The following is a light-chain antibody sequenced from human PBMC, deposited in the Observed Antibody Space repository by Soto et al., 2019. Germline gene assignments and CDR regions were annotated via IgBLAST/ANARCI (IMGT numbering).Light chain of an antibody. V-gene: IGKV3-11*01. Sequence: EIVLTQTPATLSLSPGERATLSCRASQSVSSYLAWYQQKPGQAPRLLIYDASNRASGIPDRFSGSKSGTDFTLTIRGLEPEDAAVYYCQQYGSSPITFGQGTRLEFK. CDR1: QSVSSY. J-gene: IGKJ5*01. CDR3: QQYGSSPIT. CDR2: DAS.